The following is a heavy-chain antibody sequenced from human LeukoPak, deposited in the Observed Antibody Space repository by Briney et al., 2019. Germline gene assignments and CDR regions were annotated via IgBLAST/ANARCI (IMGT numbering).Heavy chain of an antibody. D-gene: IGHD2-15*01. Sequence: GGSLRLSCAASGFTFSSYAMSWVRQAPGKGLEWVSDISGSGGSTYYADSVKGRFTISRDNSKSTLYLQMISLRAEDTAVYYCAKDRGYCSGGSGRNWFDPWGEGTLVTVSS. CDR3: AKDRGYCSGGSGRNWFDP. CDR2: ISGSGGST. CDR1: GFTFSSYA. J-gene: IGHJ5*02. V-gene: IGHV3-23*01.